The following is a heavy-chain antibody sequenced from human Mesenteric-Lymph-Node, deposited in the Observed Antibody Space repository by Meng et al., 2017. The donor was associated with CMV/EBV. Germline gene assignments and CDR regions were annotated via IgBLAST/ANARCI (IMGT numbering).Heavy chain of an antibody. CDR2: ISSSSSYI. CDR1: GFTFSSYS. V-gene: IGHV3-21*01. D-gene: IGHD5-12*01. CDR3: ARDTTATTIFDY. Sequence: CADSGFTFSSYSMTWVRQAPGKGLEWVSSISSSSSYIYYADSVTGRFTISRDNAKNSLYLQMNSLRAEDTAVYYCARDTTATTIFDYWGQGTLVTVSS. J-gene: IGHJ4*02.